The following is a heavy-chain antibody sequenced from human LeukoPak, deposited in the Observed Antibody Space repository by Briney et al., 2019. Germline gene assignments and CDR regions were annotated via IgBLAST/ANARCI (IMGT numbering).Heavy chain of an antibody. J-gene: IGHJ3*02. V-gene: IGHV4-59*01. CDR1: GGSISSYY. D-gene: IGHD7-27*01. CDR2: IYYSGST. Sequence: SETLSLTCTVSGGSISSYYWSWIRQPPGKGLEWIGYIYYSGSTNYNPSLKSRVTISVDTPKNQFSLKLSSVTAADTAVYYCARDHVGIEAFDIWGQGTMVTVSS. CDR3: ARDHVGIEAFDI.